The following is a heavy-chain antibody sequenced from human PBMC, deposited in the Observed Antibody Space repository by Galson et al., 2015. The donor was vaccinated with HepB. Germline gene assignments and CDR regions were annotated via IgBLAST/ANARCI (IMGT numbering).Heavy chain of an antibody. CDR1: GFTFDDYT. V-gene: IGHV3-43*01. CDR2: ISWDGVTT. Sequence: SLRLSCAASGFTFDDYTMHWVRQAPGKGLEWVSLISWDGVTTYYADSVKGRFTVSRDNSKHSLFLQKNSLRTQDTALYYCVKDLTYYYGSGISRAYGLDVWGQGTPVTVAS. J-gene: IGHJ6*02. D-gene: IGHD3-10*01. CDR3: VKDLTYYYGSGISRAYGLDV.